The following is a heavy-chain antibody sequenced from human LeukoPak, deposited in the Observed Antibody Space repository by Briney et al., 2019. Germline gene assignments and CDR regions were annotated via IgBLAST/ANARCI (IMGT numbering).Heavy chain of an antibody. CDR1: GGSFSGYY. Sequence: SETLSLTCAVYGGSFSGYYWSWIRQPPGKGLEWIGEINHSGSTYYNPSLKSRVTISVDTSKNQFSLKLSSVTAADTAVYYCARGNWSGYYLSPYYYYYMDVWGKGTTVTVSS. J-gene: IGHJ6*03. D-gene: IGHD3-3*01. CDR2: INHSGST. CDR3: ARGNWSGYYLSPYYYYYMDV. V-gene: IGHV4-34*01.